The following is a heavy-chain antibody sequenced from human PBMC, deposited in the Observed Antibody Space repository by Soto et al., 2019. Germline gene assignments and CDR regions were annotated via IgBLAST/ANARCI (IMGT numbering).Heavy chain of an antibody. CDR2: IYATGTT. CDR3: VRDGTKTLRDWFDP. D-gene: IGHD1-1*01. V-gene: IGHV4-59*10. CDR1: GGSFSGYY. J-gene: IGHJ5*02. Sequence: TLSLTFAVYGGSFSGYYWSWIRKSAGKGLEWIGRIYATGTTDYNPSFKSRVMMSVDTSKKQFSLKFRSVTAADTAVYYCVRDGTKTLRDWFDPWGQGISVTVSS.